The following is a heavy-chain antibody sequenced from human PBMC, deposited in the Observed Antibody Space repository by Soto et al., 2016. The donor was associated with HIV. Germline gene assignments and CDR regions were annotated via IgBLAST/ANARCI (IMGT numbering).Heavy chain of an antibody. D-gene: IGHD3-22*01. J-gene: IGHJ4*02. CDR2: ISGSVST. CDR3: AKDPQYYYDSTAPFDY. Sequence: EVQLLESGEAWYSLGSVRLSCAASGFTFSSYAMSWVRQAPGKGLEWVSGISGSVSTYYADSIKGRFTISRDNSKNTLYLQMNGLTAEDTALYYCAKDPQYYYDSTAPFDYWGQGTLVTVSS. V-gene: IGHV3-23*01. CDR1: GFTFSSYA.